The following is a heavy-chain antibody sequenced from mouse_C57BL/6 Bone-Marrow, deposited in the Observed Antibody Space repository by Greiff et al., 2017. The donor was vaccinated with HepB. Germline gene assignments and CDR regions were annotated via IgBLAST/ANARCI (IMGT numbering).Heavy chain of an antibody. CDR2: ISDGGSYT. V-gene: IGHV5-4*01. Sequence: VQLKESGGGLVKPGGSLKLSCAASGFTFSSYAMSWVRQTPEKRLEWVATISDGGSYTYYPDNVKVRFTISRDNAKNNLYLQMSHLKSEDTAMYYCARDLGDGYFDYWGQGTTLTVSS. J-gene: IGHJ2*01. CDR1: GFTFSSYA. D-gene: IGHD2-3*01. CDR3: ARDLGDGYFDY.